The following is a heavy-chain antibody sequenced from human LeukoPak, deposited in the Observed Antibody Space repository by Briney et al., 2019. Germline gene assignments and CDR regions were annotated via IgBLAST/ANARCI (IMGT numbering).Heavy chain of an antibody. CDR2: ISVASNT. J-gene: IGHJ4*02. CDR1: GLAFSSYA. V-gene: IGHV3-23*01. D-gene: IGHD3-3*01. Sequence: GGSLRLSCAASGLAFSSYAMSWVREALGRGLEWVSTISVASNTFYADSVKGRFTISRDNSRNTVYLQMTSLRADDTAVYYCADYGVSGVRNNFYWGQGTLVTVSS. CDR3: ADYGVSGVRNNFY.